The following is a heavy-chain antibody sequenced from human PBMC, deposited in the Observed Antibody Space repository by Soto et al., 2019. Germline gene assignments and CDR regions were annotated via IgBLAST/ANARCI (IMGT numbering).Heavy chain of an antibody. CDR2: FDPEDEAI. V-gene: IGHV1-24*01. CDR3: ARSPSYHAVDY. D-gene: IGHD3-16*02. CDR1: GYSLTAFS. J-gene: IGHJ4*02. Sequence: QVQLVQSGAEVKKPGASVKVSCKVSGYSLTAFSMHWVRQAPGEGPEWMGTFDPEDEAIIYAPKFQGRVTLTEETSTDAAYMELSSLRPDDTAVYYCARSPSYHAVDYWGQGTLVTVSS.